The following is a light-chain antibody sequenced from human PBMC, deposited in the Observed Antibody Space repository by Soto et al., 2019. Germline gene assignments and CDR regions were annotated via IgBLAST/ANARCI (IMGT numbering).Light chain of an antibody. Sequence: DIQMTQSPSPLSASVGDRVTITCRASQGISNSLAWYQQKPGKVPKVLIYDASTLHSGVPSRFSGSGSGTDFTLTINNFQPEDAATYYCQMYFTAPETFGQGTKVEVK. CDR2: DAS. V-gene: IGKV1-27*01. CDR1: QGISNS. J-gene: IGKJ1*01. CDR3: QMYFTAPET.